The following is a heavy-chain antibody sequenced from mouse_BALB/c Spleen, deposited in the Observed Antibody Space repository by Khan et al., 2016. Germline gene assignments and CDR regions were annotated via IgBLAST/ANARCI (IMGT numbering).Heavy chain of an antibody. Sequence: QVQLQQSGAELAKPGASVKMSCRAAGYTFTSFWMHWIKQRPGQGLEWIGYFNPWNGYTEYNQKFRDKATLTADKSSSTAYMELGSLTSEDSAVYYYARWAYGSIYGGLAYWGQGTLLTDSA. D-gene: IGHD1-1*01. CDR1: GYTFTSFW. CDR3: ARWAYGSIYGGLAY. V-gene: IGHV1-7*01. J-gene: IGHJ3*01. CDR2: FNPWNGYT.